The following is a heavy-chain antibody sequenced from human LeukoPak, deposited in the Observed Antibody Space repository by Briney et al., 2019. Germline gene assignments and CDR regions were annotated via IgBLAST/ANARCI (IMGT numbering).Heavy chain of an antibody. CDR3: AELGITMIGGV. J-gene: IGHJ6*04. CDR1: GFTLSTYG. CDR2: ISGSGGST. Sequence: GSLRLSCVASGFTLSTYGMSWVRQAPGEGLEWVSAISGSGGSTYYADSVKGRFTISGDNAKNSLYLQMNSLRAEDTAVYYCAELGITMIGGVWGKGTTVTISS. D-gene: IGHD3-10*02. V-gene: IGHV3-23*01.